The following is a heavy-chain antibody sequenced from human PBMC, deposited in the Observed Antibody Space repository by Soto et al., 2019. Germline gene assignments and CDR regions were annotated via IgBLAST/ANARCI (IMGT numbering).Heavy chain of an antibody. CDR2: IDPSDSYT. J-gene: IGHJ6*02. CDR3: ARPLTEDTAMVRYYYYYGMDV. Sequence: PGESLKISCKGSGYSFTSYWISWVRQMPGKGLEWMGRIDPSDSYTNYSPSFQGHVTISADKSISTAYLQWSSLKASDTAMYYCARPLTEDTAMVRYYYYYGMDVWGQGTTVTVSS. CDR1: GYSFTSYW. V-gene: IGHV5-10-1*01. D-gene: IGHD5-18*01.